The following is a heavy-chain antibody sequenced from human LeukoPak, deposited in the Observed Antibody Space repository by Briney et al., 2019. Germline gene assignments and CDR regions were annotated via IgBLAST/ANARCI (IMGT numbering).Heavy chain of an antibody. V-gene: IGHV3-53*01. CDR1: GFTVSSNY. CDR2: IYSGGST. D-gene: IGHD1-26*01. Sequence: GGSLRLSCAASGFTVSSNYMSWVRQAPGKGLEWVSVIYSGGSTYYADFVKGRFTISRDNSKNTLYLQMNSLRAEDTAVYYCAGSGGELPGGLFDYWGQGTLVTVSS. CDR3: AGSGGELPGGLFDY. J-gene: IGHJ4*02.